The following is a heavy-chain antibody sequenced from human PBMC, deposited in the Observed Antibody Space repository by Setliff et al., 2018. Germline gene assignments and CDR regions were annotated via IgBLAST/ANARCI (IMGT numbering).Heavy chain of an antibody. CDR2: INPSGGYT. V-gene: IGHV1-46*01. Sequence: ASVKVSCKASGHTFTSYFTQWVRQAPGQGLEWMGMINPSGGYTIYAQKFQGRVTMTRDTSTSTVYLELSSLRSEDTAVYYCARGLIVLPGPSGDMGYFDYWGQGTLVTSPQ. J-gene: IGHJ4*02. CDR3: ARGLIVLPGPSGDMGYFDY. D-gene: IGHD2-8*01. CDR1: GHTFTSYF.